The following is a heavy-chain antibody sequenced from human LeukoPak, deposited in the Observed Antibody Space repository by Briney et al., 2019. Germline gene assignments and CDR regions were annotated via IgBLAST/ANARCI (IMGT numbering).Heavy chain of an antibody. V-gene: IGHV1-2*02. CDR3: ARSITRTTLFDY. CDR2: INPNSGGT. Sequence: ASVKVSCKASGYTFTGYYMHWVRQAPGQGLEWMGWINPNSGGTNYAQKFQGRVTMTRNTSISTAYMELSSLRSEDTAVYYCARSITRTTLFDYWGQGTLVTVSS. CDR1: GYTFTGYY. D-gene: IGHD1-7*01. J-gene: IGHJ4*02.